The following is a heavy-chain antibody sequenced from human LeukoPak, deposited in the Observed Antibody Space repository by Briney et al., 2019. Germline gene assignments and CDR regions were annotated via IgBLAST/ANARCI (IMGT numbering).Heavy chain of an antibody. V-gene: IGHV3-64*01. Sequence: PGGSLRLSCAASGFTFSSYAMHWVRQAPGKGLEDVSAISSNGGSTYYANSVEGRFTISRDNSKNTLYLQMGSLRAEDMAVYYCARDISRGDYGDYLFDYWGQGTLVTVSS. CDR1: GFTFSSYA. CDR3: ARDISRGDYGDYLFDY. J-gene: IGHJ4*02. D-gene: IGHD4-17*01. CDR2: ISSNGGST.